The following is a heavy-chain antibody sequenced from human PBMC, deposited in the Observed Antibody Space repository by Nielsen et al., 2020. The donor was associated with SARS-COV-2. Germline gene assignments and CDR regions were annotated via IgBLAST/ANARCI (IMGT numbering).Heavy chain of an antibody. CDR2: TSYDGRDK. D-gene: IGHD3-9*01. J-gene: IGHJ6*02. CDR3: ARQATIYMNEVSGMDV. CDR1: EINFRSYV. Sequence: GQSLKISCVASEINFRSYVMHCARPAPGKGLDWVAFTSYDGRDKFYADSVRGRFIVSRDNFRNTLSLHMDSLRTEDTAVYFCARQATIYMNEVSGMDVWGQGTTVTVSS. V-gene: IGHV3-30*03.